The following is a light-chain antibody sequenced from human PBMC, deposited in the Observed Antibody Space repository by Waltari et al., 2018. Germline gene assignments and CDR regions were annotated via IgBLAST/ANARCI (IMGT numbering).Light chain of an antibody. V-gene: IGLV1-51*01. CDR1: SSNLRSPF. J-gene: IGLJ2*01. Sequence: QSVLTQPPSVSAAPGRRVPISSPGTSSNLRSPFVAGYQQLPGTAPKLLIHDNNKRPSGIPYRISGSKSGTSATLVIAGLQPGDEADYYCGTWDSSASGVVFGGGTKLTVL. CDR3: GTWDSSASGVV. CDR2: DNN.